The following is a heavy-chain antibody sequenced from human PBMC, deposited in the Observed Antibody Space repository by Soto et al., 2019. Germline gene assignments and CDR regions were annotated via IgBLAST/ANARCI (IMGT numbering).Heavy chain of an antibody. J-gene: IGHJ5*02. D-gene: IGHD1-1*01. CDR3: ARRPTARAS. CDR1: GFTFSTYA. CDR2: ISASGGDT. Sequence: EAQMLESGGGSVQPVGSLRLSCAASGFTFSTYAVAWVRQSPGKGLEWVSSISASGGDTWYADSVKGRFTISRDNSKNTLYLQMNSLRAEDTAVYYCARRPTARASWGQGTLVTVSS. V-gene: IGHV3-23*01.